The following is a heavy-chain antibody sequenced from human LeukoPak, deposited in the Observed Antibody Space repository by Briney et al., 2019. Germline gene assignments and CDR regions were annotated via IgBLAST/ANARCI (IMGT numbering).Heavy chain of an antibody. V-gene: IGHV4-39*07. J-gene: IGHJ4*02. D-gene: IGHD3-10*01. Sequence: KTSETLSLTCTVSGGSISSSSYYWGWIRQPPGKGLEWIGSIYYSGGTYYNPSLKSRVTISVDTSKNQFSLKLSSVTAADTAVYYCRSTYYYGSGSYYTIDYWGQGTLVTVSS. CDR2: IYYSGGT. CDR3: RSTYYYGSGSYYTIDY. CDR1: GGSISSSSYY.